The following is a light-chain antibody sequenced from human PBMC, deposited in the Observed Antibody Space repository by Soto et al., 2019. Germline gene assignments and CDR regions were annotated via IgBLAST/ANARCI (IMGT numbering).Light chain of an antibody. J-gene: IGLJ3*02. Sequence: QPVLTQPPSVSGAPVQRVTISCTGSSSNIGAGYDVHWYQQLPGTAPKLLIYGNSNRPSGVPDRFSGSKSGTSASLAITGLQAEDEADYYCQSYDSSLSGWVFGGGTKVTVL. CDR2: GNS. CDR1: SSNIGAGYD. V-gene: IGLV1-40*01. CDR3: QSYDSSLSGWV.